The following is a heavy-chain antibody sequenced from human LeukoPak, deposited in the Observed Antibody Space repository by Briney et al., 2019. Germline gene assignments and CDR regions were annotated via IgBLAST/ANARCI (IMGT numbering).Heavy chain of an antibody. CDR2: IGPSGTPI. D-gene: IGHD5-18*01. J-gene: IGHJ5*02. V-gene: IGHV3-48*01. Sequence: GGSLRLSCAASGFTFSSYAMNWVRQAPGRGLEWVSYIGPSGTPIYYADSVKGRFTISRDNARTSLYLQMNSLRAEDTAVYYCARDLVSSYGFYWFDPWGQGTLFTVSS. CDR3: ARDLVSSYGFYWFDP. CDR1: GFTFSSYA.